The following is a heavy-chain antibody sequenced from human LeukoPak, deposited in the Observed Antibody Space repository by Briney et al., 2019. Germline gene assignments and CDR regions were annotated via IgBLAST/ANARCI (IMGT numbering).Heavy chain of an antibody. D-gene: IGHD6-13*01. CDR2: ITPSGGST. V-gene: IGHV1-46*01. Sequence: GASVKVSCKASGYTFTNYYMHWVRQAPGQGLEWLGLITPSGGSTWYAQKFQGRVTMTRDMSTSTDYIELSSLRSDDTAVYYCARTPLRAAGRDYYYSYYMDVWGKGTTVSISS. J-gene: IGHJ6*03. CDR3: ARTPLRAAGRDYYYSYYMDV. CDR1: GYTFTNYY.